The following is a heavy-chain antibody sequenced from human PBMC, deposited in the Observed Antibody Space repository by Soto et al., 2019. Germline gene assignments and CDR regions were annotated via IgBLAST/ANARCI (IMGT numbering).Heavy chain of an antibody. CDR3: TKGGYDLIYYFGMDV. J-gene: IGHJ6*02. CDR1: GFTFHEYA. Sequence: EVQLIESGGGWVQPGTSLRVSCVASGFTFHEYAIHWVRQAPGKGLEWVSGISSDGDTIAYADSVQGRFTGFRDNAKNSLYLQMNSLRAEDTALYYCTKGGYDLIYYFGMDVWGQGTTVTVSS. V-gene: IGHV3-9*01. CDR2: ISSDGDTI. D-gene: IGHD5-12*01.